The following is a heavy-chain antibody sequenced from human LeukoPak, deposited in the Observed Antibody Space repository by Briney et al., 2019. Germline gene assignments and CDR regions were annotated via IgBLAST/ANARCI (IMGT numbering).Heavy chain of an antibody. CDR3: ARDRYTIFGVVTPDMDV. D-gene: IGHD3-3*01. Sequence: GGSLRLSCAASGFTVSSNYMSWVRQAPGKGLEWVSVIYSGGSTYYADSVKGRFTISRDNFKNTLYLQMNSLRAEDTAVYYCARDRYTIFGVVTPDMDVWGKGTTVTVSS. V-gene: IGHV3-66*02. CDR1: GFTVSSNY. J-gene: IGHJ6*03. CDR2: IYSGGST.